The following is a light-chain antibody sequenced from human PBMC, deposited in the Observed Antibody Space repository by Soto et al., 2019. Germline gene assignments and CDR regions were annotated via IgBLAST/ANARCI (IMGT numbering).Light chain of an antibody. CDR3: SSYTGSSTYVV. Sequence: QSALTQPASVSGSTGKSITISCTGNSSDVGGYNYVSWYQQHPGKATKLMIYDVSNRPSGVSNRFSGSKSANTASMTISGLRAEDEADYSCSSYTGSSTYVVFGGGTKVTVL. CDR1: SSDVGGYNY. CDR2: DVS. J-gene: IGLJ2*01. V-gene: IGLV2-14*01.